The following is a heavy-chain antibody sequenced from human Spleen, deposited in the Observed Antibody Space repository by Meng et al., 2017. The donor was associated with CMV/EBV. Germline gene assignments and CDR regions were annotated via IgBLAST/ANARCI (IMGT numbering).Heavy chain of an antibody. CDR1: GYTFTSYY. D-gene: IGHD2-15*01. CDR2: INPNSGGT. V-gene: IGHV1-2*02. Sequence: ASVKVSCKASGYTFTSYYMHWVRQAPGQGLEWMGWINPNSGGTNYAQKFQGRVTMTRDTSISTAYMELSRLRSDDTAVYYCARRGYCSGGSCYSGFGYWGQGTLVTVSS. J-gene: IGHJ4*02. CDR3: ARRGYCSGGSCYSGFGY.